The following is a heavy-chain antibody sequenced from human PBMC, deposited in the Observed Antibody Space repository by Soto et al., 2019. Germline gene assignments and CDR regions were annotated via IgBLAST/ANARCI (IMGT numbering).Heavy chain of an antibody. V-gene: IGHV3-15*01. CDR3: ATGGWFLN. D-gene: IGHD6-19*01. J-gene: IGHJ4*02. Sequence: LILSCAASGXTFSYAWISWVRQAPGKGLEWVGRIKKKSDGGTTDYAAPVKGRFTISRDDSKDTLYLQMNSLKTEDTAVYYCATGGWFLNWGQGTLVTVSS. CDR1: GXTFSYAW. CDR2: IKKKSDGGTT.